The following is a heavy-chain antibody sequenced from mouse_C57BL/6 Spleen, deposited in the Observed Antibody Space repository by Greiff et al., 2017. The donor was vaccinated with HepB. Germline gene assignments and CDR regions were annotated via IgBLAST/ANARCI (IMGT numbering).Heavy chain of an antibody. J-gene: IGHJ3*01. CDR2: IYPGDGDT. D-gene: IGHD2-3*01. Sequence: QVQLKQSGPELVKPGASVKISCKASGYAFSSSWMNWVKQRPGKGLEWIGRIYPGDGDTNYNGKFKGKATLTADKSSSTAYMQLSSLTSEDSAVYFCARSGDGYYWFAYWGQGTLVTVSA. CDR1: GYAFSSSW. CDR3: ARSGDGYYWFAY. V-gene: IGHV1-82*01.